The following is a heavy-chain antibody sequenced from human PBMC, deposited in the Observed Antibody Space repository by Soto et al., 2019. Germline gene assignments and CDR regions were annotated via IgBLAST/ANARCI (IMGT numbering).Heavy chain of an antibody. CDR1: GFTFSNAW. CDR3: TTEGSYWNYVPDWFDP. D-gene: IGHD1-7*01. Sequence: EVQLVESGGGLVKPGGSLRLSCAASGFTFSNAWMNWVRQAPGKGLEWVGRIKSKTDVGTTDYAAPVKGRFTISRDDSKNTLYLQMNSLKTEATAVYYCTTEGSYWNYVPDWFDPWGQGTLVTVSS. CDR2: IKSKTDVGTT. J-gene: IGHJ5*02. V-gene: IGHV3-15*07.